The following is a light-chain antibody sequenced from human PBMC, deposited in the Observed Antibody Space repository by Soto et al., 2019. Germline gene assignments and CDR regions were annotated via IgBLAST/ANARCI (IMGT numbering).Light chain of an antibody. Sequence: DIPMTQSPSTLSPSVGDRVTITCRASQSISSYLAWYQQKPGEAPKLLIYKASTLETGVPSRFSGSGSGTEFTLTISSLQPDDFATYYCQQYKSYSQTFGQGTKVEIK. J-gene: IGKJ1*01. V-gene: IGKV1-5*03. CDR1: QSISSY. CDR3: QQYKSYSQT. CDR2: KAS.